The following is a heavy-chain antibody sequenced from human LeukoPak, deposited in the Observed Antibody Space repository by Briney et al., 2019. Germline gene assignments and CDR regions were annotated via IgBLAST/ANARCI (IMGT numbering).Heavy chain of an antibody. CDR3: ARVGLGYSSSSYHDY. V-gene: IGHV1-69*05. CDR2: IIPIFGTA. D-gene: IGHD6-6*01. Sequence: SVKVSCKASGGTFSSYAISWVRQAPGQGLEWMGGIIPIFGTANYAQKFQGRVTITTDESTSTAYMELRSLRSDDTAVYYCARVGLGYSSSSYHDYWGQGTLVTVSS. J-gene: IGHJ4*02. CDR1: GGTFSSYA.